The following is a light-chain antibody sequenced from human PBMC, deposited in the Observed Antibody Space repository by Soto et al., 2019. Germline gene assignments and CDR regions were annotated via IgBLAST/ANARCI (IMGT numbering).Light chain of an antibody. Sequence: QLVLTQPPSASGTPGQRVTISCSGSNSNIGTSTVSWYQQLPGTAPKLLIFSDNQRPSGVPERFSGSKSGTSASLAISGLQSEDEADFYCAAWDDSLNGWVFGGGTKLTVL. CDR2: SDN. CDR1: NSNIGTST. CDR3: AAWDDSLNGWV. J-gene: IGLJ3*02. V-gene: IGLV1-44*01.